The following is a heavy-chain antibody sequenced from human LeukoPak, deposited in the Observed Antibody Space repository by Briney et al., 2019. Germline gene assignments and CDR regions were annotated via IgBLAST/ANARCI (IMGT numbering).Heavy chain of an antibody. V-gene: IGHV2-5*02. CDR1: GFSLSTSGVG. CDR2: IYWDDDK. CDR3: AHRYLFGEFYYFDY. Sequence: SGPTLVNPTQTLTLTCTFSGFSLSTSGVGVGWIRQPPGKALEWLALIYWDDDKRYSPSLKGRLTITKDTSKNQVVLTMTNMDPVDTATYYCAHRYLFGEFYYFDYWGQGTLVTVSS. J-gene: IGHJ4*02. D-gene: IGHD3-10*01.